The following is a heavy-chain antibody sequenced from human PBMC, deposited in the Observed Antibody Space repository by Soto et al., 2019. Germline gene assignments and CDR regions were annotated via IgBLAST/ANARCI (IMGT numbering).Heavy chain of an antibody. D-gene: IGHD2-15*01. J-gene: IGHJ5*02. V-gene: IGHV4-31*03. Sequence: PSETLSLTCTVSGGSISSPYHYWTWIRQHPEKGLEWIGYIFHSGSTYYTPSLKSRLTMSLDTAKNQFSMKLTSVTAADTALYYWARPRSPRGPYYYSGSDSHHGVLDPWGHGTLATVSS. CDR1: GGSISSPYHY. CDR3: ARPRSPRGPYYYSGSDSHHGVLDP. CDR2: IFHSGST.